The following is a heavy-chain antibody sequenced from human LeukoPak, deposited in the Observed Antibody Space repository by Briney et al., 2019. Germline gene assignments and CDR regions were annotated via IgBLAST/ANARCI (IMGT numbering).Heavy chain of an antibody. CDR2: ISYDGSNK. J-gene: IGHJ4*02. CDR3: ARDRTAVAALYYFDY. D-gene: IGHD6-19*01. V-gene: IGHV3-30-3*01. Sequence: GGSLRLSCAASGFTFSSYAMHWVRQAPGKGLEWVAVISYDGSNKYYADSVKGRFTISRDNSKNTLYLQMNSLRAEDTAVYYCARDRTAVAALYYFDYWGQGTLVTVSS. CDR1: GFTFSSYA.